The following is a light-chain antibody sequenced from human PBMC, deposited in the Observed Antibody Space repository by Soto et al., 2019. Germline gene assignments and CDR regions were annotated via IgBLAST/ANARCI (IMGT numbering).Light chain of an antibody. CDR1: QDIKNY. CDR2: DAA. V-gene: IGKV1-33*01. CDR3: QQFDSVPCT. J-gene: IGKJ2*02. Sequence: IEMTQSPSALSASAGDRVTITCQASQDIKNYVIWYQQKPGRAPKLLIYDAASLGTGVSSRFSGSGSGTHITLTISSLQPEDVATYYCQQFDSVPCTFGQGTKLEIK.